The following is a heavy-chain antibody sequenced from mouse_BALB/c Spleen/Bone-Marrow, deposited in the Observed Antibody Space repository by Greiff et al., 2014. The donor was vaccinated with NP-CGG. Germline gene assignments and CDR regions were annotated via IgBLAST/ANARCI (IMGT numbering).Heavy chain of an antibody. CDR3: ARYYNYYFDY. Sequence: EVQLVESGGGVMKPGGSLKLTCAASGFTFSSYVMSWVRQPPEKRLEWVAEISTGGSYTYYPDTVTGRFTITRDNAKNTLYLQMNSLTSDDSAIYYCARYYNYYFDYWGQGTTPTVSS. J-gene: IGHJ2*01. CDR1: GFTFSSYV. D-gene: IGHD1-3*01. V-gene: IGHV5-9-4*01. CDR2: ISTGGSYT.